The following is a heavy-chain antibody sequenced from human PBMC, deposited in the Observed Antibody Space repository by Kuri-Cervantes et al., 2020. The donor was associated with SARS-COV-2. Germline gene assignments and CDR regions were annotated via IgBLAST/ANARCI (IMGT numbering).Heavy chain of an antibody. J-gene: IGHJ4*02. V-gene: IGHV3-30*18. CDR2: ISHDGKNK. D-gene: IGHD2-21*01. CDR1: GFTFSSYG. Sequence: GESLKISCAASGFTFSSYGMHWVRQAPGKGLEWAAVISHDGKNKKCIAPGKGRFTISRDNSQNTLYLHMKSLRSEDTAMYYCAKDRVGVQDFWGQGTLVTVSS. CDR3: AKDRVGVQDF.